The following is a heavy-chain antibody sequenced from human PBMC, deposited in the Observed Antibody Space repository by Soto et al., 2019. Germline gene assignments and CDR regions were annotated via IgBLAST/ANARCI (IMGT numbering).Heavy chain of an antibody. CDR3: GRVGGGGGITLGSGYYYGMDV. CDR2: ISSSSSYI. V-gene: IGHV3-21*01. J-gene: IGHJ6*02. D-gene: IGHD3-10*01. CDR1: GFTFSTYG. Sequence: EVQLVESGGGLVKPGGSLRLSCAASGFTFSTYGMNWVRQAPGKGLEWVSSISSSSSYIYYADSVKGRFTISRDNAKNPLILKINSLGAGDTVVYYWGRVGGGGGITLGSGYYYGMDVWGQGTTVTVSS.